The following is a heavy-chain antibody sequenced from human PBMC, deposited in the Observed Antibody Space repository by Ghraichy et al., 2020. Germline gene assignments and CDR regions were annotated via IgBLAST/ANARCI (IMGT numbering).Heavy chain of an antibody. CDR1: GFTFDDYA. CDR2: ISWNSGSI. Sequence: SLRLSCAASGFTFDDYAMHWVRQAPGKGLEWVSGISWNSGSIGYADSVKGRFTISRDNAKNSLYLQMNSLRAEDTALYYCAKDIDGGMTGIDYWGQGTLVTVFS. V-gene: IGHV3-9*01. CDR3: AKDIDGGMTGIDY. D-gene: IGHD1-14*01. J-gene: IGHJ4*02.